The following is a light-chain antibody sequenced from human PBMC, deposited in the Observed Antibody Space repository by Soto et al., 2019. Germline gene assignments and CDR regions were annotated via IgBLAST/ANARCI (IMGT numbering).Light chain of an antibody. CDR2: DAS. J-gene: IGKJ4*01. Sequence: EIVMTQSPATLSVSAGERATISCRASQSVSSNLAWYQQKPGQAPRLLIYDASTRATGIPTRFSGSGSGTEFTHIISSLDSEDVAVYYCQHYNNWALTFGGVTSVEIK. CDR1: QSVSSN. V-gene: IGKV3D-15*01. CDR3: QHYNNWALT.